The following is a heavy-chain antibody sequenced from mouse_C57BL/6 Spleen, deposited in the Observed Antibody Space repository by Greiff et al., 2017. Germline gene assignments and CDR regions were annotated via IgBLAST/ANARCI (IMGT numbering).Heavy chain of an antibody. V-gene: IGHV1-82*01. CDR2: IYPGDGDT. CDR3: ARERSITTVVAYYYAMDY. D-gene: IGHD1-1*01. CDR1: GYAFSSSW. J-gene: IGHJ4*01. Sequence: QVQLQQSGPELVKPGASVKISCKASGYAFSSSWMNWVKQRPGKGLEWIGRIYPGDGDTNYNGKFKGKATMTADKSSSTAYMQLSSLTSEDSAVYFCARERSITTVVAYYYAMDYWGQGTSVTVSS.